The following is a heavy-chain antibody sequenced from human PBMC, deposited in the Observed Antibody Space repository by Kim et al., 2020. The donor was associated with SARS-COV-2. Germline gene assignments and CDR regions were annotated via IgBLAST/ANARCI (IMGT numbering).Heavy chain of an antibody. D-gene: IGHD3-10*01. V-gene: IGHV1-18*04. Sequence: ASVKVSCKASGYTFTSYGISWVRQPPGQGLEWMGWISAYNGNTNYAQKLQGRVTMTTDTSTSTAYMELRSLRSDDTAVYYCARDYGGLLWFGELLPYYYYGMDVWGQGTTVTVSS. J-gene: IGHJ6*02. CDR3: ARDYGGLLWFGELLPYYYYGMDV. CDR1: GYTFTSYG. CDR2: ISAYNGNT.